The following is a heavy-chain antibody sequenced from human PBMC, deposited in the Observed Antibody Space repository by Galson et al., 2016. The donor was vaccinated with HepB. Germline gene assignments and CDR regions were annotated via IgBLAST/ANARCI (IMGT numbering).Heavy chain of an antibody. D-gene: IGHD4-23*01. J-gene: IGHJ2*01. CDR1: GFILTNYW. V-gene: IGHV3-7*01. CDR2: IKEDGSAK. CDR3: ARVFGADYGGIWYSDL. Sequence: SLRLSCAVSGFILTNYWMTWVRQAPGKGLEWVAIIKEDGSAKYYVGSVEGRFTISRDNPKNSVYLQMISLRAEDTALYYCARVFGADYGGIWYSDLWGRGTLVTVSS.